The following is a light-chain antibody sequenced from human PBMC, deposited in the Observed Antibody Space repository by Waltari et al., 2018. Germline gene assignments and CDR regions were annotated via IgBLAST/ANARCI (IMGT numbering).Light chain of an antibody. CDR2: GST. J-gene: IGLJ3*02. CDR3: QSYDTSLSVV. V-gene: IGLV1-40*01. CDR1: GSNIGAGYA. Sequence: QSVLTQPPSVSGAPGQRVTISCTGSGSNIGAGYAVPCYQQLPRAAPKLLIYGSTSRTVGGPSRCFGSTAGTAASRAITGLQAEDEADYDCQSYDTSLSVVFGGGTKLTVL.